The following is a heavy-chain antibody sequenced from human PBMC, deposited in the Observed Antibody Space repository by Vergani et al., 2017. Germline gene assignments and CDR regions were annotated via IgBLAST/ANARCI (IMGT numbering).Heavy chain of an antibody. Sequence: EVQLVESGGGLVQPGRSLRLSCAASGFTVSSNYMSWVRQAPGKGLEWVSVIYSGGSTYYADSVKGRFTISRDNSKNTLYLQMNSLRAEDTAVYYCAREPSIGIQTSGAFDIWGQGTMVTVSS. J-gene: IGHJ3*02. V-gene: IGHV3-66*02. CDR3: AREPSIGIQTSGAFDI. CDR2: IYSGGST. CDR1: GFTVSSNY. D-gene: IGHD5-18*01.